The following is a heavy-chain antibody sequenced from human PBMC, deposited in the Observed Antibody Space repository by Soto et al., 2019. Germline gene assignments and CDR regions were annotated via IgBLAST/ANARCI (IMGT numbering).Heavy chain of an antibody. CDR1: GGSISSYY. J-gene: IGHJ4*02. D-gene: IGHD3-10*01. CDR3: SGADPKLWSHD. Sequence: QVQLQESGPGLVKPSETLSLTCTVSGGSISSYYWSWIRQPPGKGLEWIGYIYYSGSTNYNPSLRNRVTLSGDTSKNQFSLKLSSVTAADTAVYYCSGADPKLWSHDWGQGSLVTVSS. V-gene: IGHV4-59*01. CDR2: IYYSGST.